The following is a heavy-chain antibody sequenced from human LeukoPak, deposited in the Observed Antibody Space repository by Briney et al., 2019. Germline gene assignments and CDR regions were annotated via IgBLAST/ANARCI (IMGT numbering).Heavy chain of an antibody. D-gene: IGHD3-9*01. CDR2: INPSGGNT. J-gene: IGHJ6*03. CDR1: GYTFTNYY. CDR3: AKDPPAGLRYFDWLPHYSDYYYYMDV. V-gene: IGHV1-46*01. Sequence: ASVKVSCKASGYTFTNYYMHWVRQAPGQRLEWMGIINPSGGNTSYAQKFQGRVTMTGDMSTSTAYMELSSLRSEDTAVYYCAKDPPAGLRYFDWLPHYSDYYYYMDVWGKGTAVTISS.